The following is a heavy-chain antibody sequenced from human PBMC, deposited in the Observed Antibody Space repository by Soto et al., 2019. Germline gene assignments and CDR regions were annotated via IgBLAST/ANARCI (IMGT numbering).Heavy chain of an antibody. J-gene: IGHJ3*02. Sequence: SETLSLTCTVSGGSISSYYWRWIRQPPGKGLEWIGYIYYSGSTNYNPSLKSRGTISVDTSKNQFSLKLTSVTAADTAVYYCATDMDDFWSGYYTWAFDIWGQGTMVTVSS. D-gene: IGHD3-3*01. CDR1: GGSISSYY. CDR3: ATDMDDFWSGYYTWAFDI. CDR2: IYYSGST. V-gene: IGHV4-59*01.